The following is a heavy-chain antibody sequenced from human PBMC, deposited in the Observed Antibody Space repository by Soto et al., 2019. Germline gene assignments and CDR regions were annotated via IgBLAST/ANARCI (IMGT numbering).Heavy chain of an antibody. CDR1: ELTFSTSW. CDR2: INTDGSDV. CDR3: ARGNIAVAVRGLFDY. V-gene: IGHV3-74*03. D-gene: IGHD6-19*01. J-gene: IGHJ4*02. Sequence: EVQLVESGGGLVQPGGSLRLYCIASELTFSTSWMHWVRQAPGKGPVWISRINTDGSDVTYEDSVKGRFAVSRDNAKNTRYLQMNSMRVEHPAVYVCARGNIAVAVRGLFDYWGQGTLVPVSS.